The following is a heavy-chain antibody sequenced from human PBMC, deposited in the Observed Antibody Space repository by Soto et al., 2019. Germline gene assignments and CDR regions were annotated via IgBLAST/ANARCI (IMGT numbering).Heavy chain of an antibody. J-gene: IGHJ4*02. V-gene: IGHV1-8*01. D-gene: IGHD3-3*01. CDR1: GYTFTSYD. CDR2: MNPNSGNT. Sequence: ASVKVSCKASGYTFTSYDINWVRQATGQGLEWMGWMNPNSGNTGYAQKFQGRVTMTRNTSISTAYMELSSLRSEDTAVYYCARGRPYDFWSGYYPAYYFDYWGQGTLVTVSS. CDR3: ARGRPYDFWSGYYPAYYFDY.